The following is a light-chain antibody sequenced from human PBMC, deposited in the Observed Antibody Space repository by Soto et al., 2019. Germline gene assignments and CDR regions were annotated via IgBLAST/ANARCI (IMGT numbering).Light chain of an antibody. Sequence: QSALTQPPSASGSPGQSVTISCTGTSSDVGGYDYVSWYQQHPGKAPKLMIYEVTIRPSGVSDRFSGSKSGNTASPTVSGLQAEDEADYYCSSYTGGNPSYVFGTGTKAPS. V-gene: IGLV2-8*01. CDR1: SSDVGGYDY. CDR2: EVT. J-gene: IGLJ1*01. CDR3: SSYTGGNPSYV.